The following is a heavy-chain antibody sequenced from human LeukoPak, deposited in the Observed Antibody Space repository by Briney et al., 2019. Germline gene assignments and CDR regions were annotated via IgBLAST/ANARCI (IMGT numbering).Heavy chain of an antibody. CDR3: VTGVAVAGIGHHPFDY. D-gene: IGHD6-19*01. CDR1: GFTFSSYA. CDR2: ISYDGSNK. V-gene: IGHV3-30-3*01. Sequence: GGSLRLSCAASGFTFSSYAMHWVRQAPGKGLEWVAVISYDGSNKYYADSVKGRFTISRDNSKNTLYLQMNSPRAEDTAVYYCVTGVAVAGIGHHPFDYWGQGTLVTVSS. J-gene: IGHJ4*02.